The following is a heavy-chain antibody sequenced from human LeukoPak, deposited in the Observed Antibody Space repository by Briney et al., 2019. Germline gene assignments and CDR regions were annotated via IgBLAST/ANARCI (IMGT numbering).Heavy chain of an antibody. V-gene: IGHV3-23*01. CDR1: GFTFSSYA. CDR2: ISGSGDST. Sequence: GGSLRLSCADSGFTFSSYAMTWVRQAPGKGLEWVSTISGSGDSTFYADSVKGRFTISRDNSKNTLYLQMNSLRAEDTAVYYCATYDSSGYYRYRHFDYWGQGTLVTVSS. D-gene: IGHD3-22*01. J-gene: IGHJ4*02. CDR3: ATYDSSGYYRYRHFDY.